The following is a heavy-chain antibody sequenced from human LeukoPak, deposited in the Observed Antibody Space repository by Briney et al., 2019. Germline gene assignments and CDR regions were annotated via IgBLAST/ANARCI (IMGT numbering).Heavy chain of an antibody. CDR1: GFTFSSYS. J-gene: IGHJ4*02. D-gene: IGHD1-1*01. CDR2: ISSSSSYI. Sequence: GGSLRLSCAASGFTFSSYSMNWVRQAPGKGLEWVSSISSSSSYIYYADSVKGRFTISRDNAKNSLYLQMSSLRVEDTAVYYCARDMDQLPDENWGRGTLVTVSS. CDR3: ARDMDQLPDEN. V-gene: IGHV3-21*01.